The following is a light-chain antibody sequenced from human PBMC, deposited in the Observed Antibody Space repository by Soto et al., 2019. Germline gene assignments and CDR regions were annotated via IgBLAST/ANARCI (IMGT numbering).Light chain of an antibody. CDR2: GGS. CDR3: QQDNNWPYT. Sequence: EIVMTQSPATLSVSPGERATLSCRASQSVSSNLAWYQQKPGQAPRLLIYGGSTRTTGIPARFSGSGSGTEFTITISSQQSEDFAVYYCQQDNNWPYTFGQGTKLEIK. J-gene: IGKJ2*01. CDR1: QSVSSN. V-gene: IGKV3-15*01.